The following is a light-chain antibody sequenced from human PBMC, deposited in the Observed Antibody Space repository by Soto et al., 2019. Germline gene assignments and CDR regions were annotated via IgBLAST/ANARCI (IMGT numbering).Light chain of an antibody. CDR1: QSVPGSY. J-gene: IGKJ1*01. Sequence: MVLTQSPCTTSLSTGERATLSCRARQSVPGSYLDWFQHKPGQAHRLLIHGAYSMPTGIPDRFSGSGSGTDFTLTISRLEPEYCAVYYCQKNGNAPWTFVQGTKVEIK. CDR3: QKNGNAPWT. V-gene: IGKV3-20*01. CDR2: GAY.